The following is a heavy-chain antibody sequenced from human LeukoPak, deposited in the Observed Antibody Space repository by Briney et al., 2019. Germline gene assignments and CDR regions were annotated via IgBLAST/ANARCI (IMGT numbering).Heavy chain of an antibody. V-gene: IGHV3-30*02. J-gene: IGHJ4*02. CDR1: GFTFSSYG. D-gene: IGHD5-24*01. CDR2: IWYDGTNK. Sequence: GRSLRLSCAASGFTFSSYGMHWVRQAPGKGLEWVAFIWYDGTNKYYTDSVKGRFTISRDNSKNTLYLRMNSVRTEDTAVYYCAKVSGRDGYVERKVWGQGTLVTVSS. CDR3: AKVSGRDGYVERKV.